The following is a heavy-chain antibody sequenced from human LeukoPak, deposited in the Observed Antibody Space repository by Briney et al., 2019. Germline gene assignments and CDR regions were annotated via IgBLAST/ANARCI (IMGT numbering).Heavy chain of an antibody. J-gene: IGHJ3*02. CDR3: ARGSITMVRAENAFDI. V-gene: IGHV4-34*01. D-gene: IGHD3-10*01. CDR1: GGSFRGYY. CDR2: INHSGST. Sequence: SETLSLTCAVYGGSFRGYYWSWIRQPPGKGLEWIGEINHSGSTNYNPSLKSRVTISVDTSKNQFSLKLSSVTAADTAVYYCARGSITMVRAENAFDIWGQGTMVTVSS.